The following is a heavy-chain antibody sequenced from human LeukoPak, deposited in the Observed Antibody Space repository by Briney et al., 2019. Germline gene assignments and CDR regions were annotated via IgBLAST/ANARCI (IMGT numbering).Heavy chain of an antibody. D-gene: IGHD1-26*01. CDR2: IYYSGST. Sequence: SETPSLTCTVSGGSISSYYWSWIRQPPGKGLEWIGYIYYSGSTNHNPSLKSRVTISVDTSKNQFSLKLSSVTAADTAVYYCARALRELPYYFDYWGQGTLVTVSS. CDR3: ARALRELPYYFDY. CDR1: GGSISSYY. V-gene: IGHV4-59*01. J-gene: IGHJ4*02.